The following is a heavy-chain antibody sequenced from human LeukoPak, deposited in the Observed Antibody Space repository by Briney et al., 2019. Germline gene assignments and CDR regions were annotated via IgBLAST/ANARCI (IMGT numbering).Heavy chain of an antibody. Sequence: GGSLRLSCAASGFTLSSYWMSWVRQAPGKGLEWVANIKQDGSEKYYVDSVKGRFTISRDNAKNSLYLQMNSPRAEDTAVYYCASTTAGFDYWGQGTLVTVSS. D-gene: IGHD6-13*01. V-gene: IGHV3-7*01. CDR1: GFTLSSYW. J-gene: IGHJ4*02. CDR2: IKQDGSEK. CDR3: ASTTAGFDY.